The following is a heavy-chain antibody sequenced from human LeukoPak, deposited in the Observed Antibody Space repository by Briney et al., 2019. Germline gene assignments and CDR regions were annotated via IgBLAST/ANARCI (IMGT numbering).Heavy chain of an antibody. CDR3: ASVLSGIAVAGSFDP. D-gene: IGHD6-19*01. CDR2: IIPILGIA. V-gene: IGHV1-69*04. J-gene: IGHJ5*02. CDR1: GGTFSSYA. Sequence: GASVKVSCKASGGTFSSYAISWVRQAPGQGLEWMGRIIPILGIANYAQKFQGRVTITADKSTSTAYMELSSPRSEDTAVYYCASVLSGIAVAGSFDPWGQGTLVTVSS.